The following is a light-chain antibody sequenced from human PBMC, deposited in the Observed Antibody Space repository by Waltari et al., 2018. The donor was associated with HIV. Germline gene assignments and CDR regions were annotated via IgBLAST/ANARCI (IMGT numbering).Light chain of an antibody. CDR3: QQYINWPPYT. CDR1: QSISNN. V-gene: IGKV3-15*01. J-gene: IGKJ2*01. CDR2: DAS. Sequence: DIVMTQSPATLSVSPGERATLSCRASQSISNNLAWYQQKPGQAPRRLMYDASTRATGVPARFSGSGSGTEFTLTISSLQSEDFAVYYCQQYINWPPYTFGQGTKLEIK.